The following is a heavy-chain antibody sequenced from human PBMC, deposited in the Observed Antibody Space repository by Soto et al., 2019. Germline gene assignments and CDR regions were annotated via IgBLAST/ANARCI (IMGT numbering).Heavy chain of an antibody. CDR3: ATAEVDY. V-gene: IGHV3-74*01. J-gene: IGHJ4*02. CDR2: MNSDGSTT. CDR1: VFTFVNYW. Sequence: PGWSLRLACASSVFTFVNYWMHWVRQAPGKGLEWVSRMNSDGSTTNYADSVKGRFTVSRDNARNTLYLQMNSLRAEDTAVYYCATAEVDYWGPGTLVTVSS.